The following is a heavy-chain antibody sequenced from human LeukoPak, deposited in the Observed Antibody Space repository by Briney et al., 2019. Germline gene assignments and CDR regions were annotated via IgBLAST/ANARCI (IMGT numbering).Heavy chain of an antibody. J-gene: IGHJ3*02. CDR3: ARRRTPYYYGSGSRYGAFDI. D-gene: IGHD3-10*01. V-gene: IGHV4-34*01. CDR1: GGSFSGYY. Sequence: SETLSLTCTVYGGSFSGYYWSWNRQPPGKGLEWIGEINHSGSTNYNPSLKSRVTISVDTSKNQFSLKLSSVTAADTAVYYCARRRTPYYYGSGSRYGAFDIWGQGTMVTVSS. CDR2: INHSGST.